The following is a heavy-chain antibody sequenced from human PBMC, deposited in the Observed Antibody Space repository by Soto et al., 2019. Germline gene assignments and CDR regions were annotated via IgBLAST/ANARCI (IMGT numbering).Heavy chain of an antibody. V-gene: IGHV4-31*03. D-gene: IGHD3-10*01. J-gene: IGHJ5*02. CDR3: ASTDYYGSGSYYNWFDP. CDR2: IYYSGST. CDR1: GGSISSGGYY. Sequence: PSETLSLTCTVSGGSISSGGYYWSWIRQHPGKGLEWIGYIYYSGSTYYNTSLKSRVTISVDTSKNQFSLKLSSVTAADTAVYYCASTDYYGSGSYYNWFDPWGQGTLVTVSS.